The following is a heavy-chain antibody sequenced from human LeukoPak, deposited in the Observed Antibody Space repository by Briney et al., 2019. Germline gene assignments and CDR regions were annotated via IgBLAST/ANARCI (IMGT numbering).Heavy chain of an antibody. CDR3: ARVSSSGYGVSSGLFY. Sequence: SETLSLTCTVSGGSISSYYWTWIRQPPGKGLEWIGYIYYSGITNYNPSLKSRVTISVDTSKNQFSLKLSSVTAADTAVYYCARVSSSGYGVSSGLFYWGQGTLVTVSS. CDR2: IYYSGIT. J-gene: IGHJ4*02. CDR1: GGSISSYY. V-gene: IGHV4-59*01. D-gene: IGHD5-18*01.